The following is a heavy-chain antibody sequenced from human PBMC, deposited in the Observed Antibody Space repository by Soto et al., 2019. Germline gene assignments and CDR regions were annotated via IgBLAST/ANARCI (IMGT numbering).Heavy chain of an antibody. CDR3: ARSGYSYGYEGRLTPFDY. J-gene: IGHJ4*02. V-gene: IGHV1-69*13. CDR1: GGTFSSYA. CDR2: IIPIFGTA. Sequence: ASVKVSCKASGGTFSSYAISWVRQAPGQGLEWMGGIIPIFGTANYAQKFQGRVTFTADESTSTAYMELSSLRSEDTAVYYCARSGYSYGYEGRLTPFDYWGQGTLVTVSS. D-gene: IGHD5-18*01.